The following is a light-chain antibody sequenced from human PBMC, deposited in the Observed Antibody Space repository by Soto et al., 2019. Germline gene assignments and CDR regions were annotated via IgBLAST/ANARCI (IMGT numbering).Light chain of an antibody. J-gene: IGKJ3*01. CDR3: QQYGSSPRT. CDR2: GAS. V-gene: IGKV3-20*01. CDR1: QSVSSY. Sequence: EIVLPQSPATLSLSPGERATLSCRASQSVSSYLAWYQQKPGQAPRLLIYGASSRATGIPDRFSGSGSGTDFTLTISRLEPEDFAVYYCQQYGSSPRTFGPGTKVDIK.